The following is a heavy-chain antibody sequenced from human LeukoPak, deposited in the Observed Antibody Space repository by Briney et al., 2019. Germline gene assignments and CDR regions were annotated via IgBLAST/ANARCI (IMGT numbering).Heavy chain of an antibody. D-gene: IGHD1-26*01. CDR2: ISGSGDTI. CDR3: ARPGLSGHYIDY. CDR1: GFTFSDYF. V-gene: IGHV3-11*01. J-gene: IGHJ4*02. Sequence: GGSLRLSCAASGFTFSDYFMTWIRQAPDQGLEWLSYISGSGDTIYYADSVKGRFAISRDNSKKSLYLQMHSLRAEDTAVYYCARPGLSGHYIDYWGQGTLLTVSS.